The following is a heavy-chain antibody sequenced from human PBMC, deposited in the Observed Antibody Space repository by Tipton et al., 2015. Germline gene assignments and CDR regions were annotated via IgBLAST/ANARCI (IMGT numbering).Heavy chain of an antibody. Sequence: LRLSCTVSGGSISSSSYYWAWIRQPPGKGLEWIGSLYFSGSTYYNPSLKSRVTISIDRFKNQFSLKLSSVTAADTALYYCAKDRIAVAAYRGDFDYWGQGTLVTVSS. CDR1: GGSISSSSYY. J-gene: IGHJ4*02. CDR2: LYFSGST. D-gene: IGHD6-19*01. CDR3: AKDRIAVAAYRGDFDY. V-gene: IGHV4-39*02.